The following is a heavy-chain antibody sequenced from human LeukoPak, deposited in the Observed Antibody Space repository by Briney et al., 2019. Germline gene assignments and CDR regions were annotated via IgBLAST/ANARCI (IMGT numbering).Heavy chain of an antibody. Sequence: GGSLRLSCAASGFTFSTDSMSWVRQAPGKGLEWVSYISTGSAVIYYADSVKGRFTISRDDATNSVSLQMNSLRADDTAVYYCARDVGYCSGGSCYRWFASWGQGTLVTVSS. CDR3: ARDVGYCSGGSCYRWFAS. D-gene: IGHD2-15*01. J-gene: IGHJ5*01. CDR2: ISTGSAVI. CDR1: GFTFSTDS. V-gene: IGHV3-48*01.